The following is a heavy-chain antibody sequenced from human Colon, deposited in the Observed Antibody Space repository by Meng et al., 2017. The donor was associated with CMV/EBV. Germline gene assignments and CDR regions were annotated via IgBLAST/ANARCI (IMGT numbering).Heavy chain of an antibody. D-gene: IGHD5-12*01. CDR1: GYTFSSYG. CDR3: ARAREVGYSAYDYYDF. CDR2: ISTYNGNT. J-gene: IGHJ4*02. Sequence: GYTFSSYGISWGRQAPGQGLEWMGWISTYNGNTDYAQKFQGRVTMTTDTLTSTAYMELTSLKSDDTAVFYCARAREVGYSAYDYYDFWGQGTLVTVSS. V-gene: IGHV1-18*01.